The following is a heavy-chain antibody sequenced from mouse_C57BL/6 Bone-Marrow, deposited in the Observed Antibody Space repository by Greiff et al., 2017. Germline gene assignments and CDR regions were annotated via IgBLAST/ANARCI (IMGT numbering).Heavy chain of an antibody. CDR2: IFPGSGST. J-gene: IGHJ2*01. Sequence: VKLMESGPELVKPGASVKISCKASGYPFTDYYINWVKQRPGQGLEWIGWIFPGSGSTYYNEKFKGKATLTVDKSSSTAYMLLSSLTSEDSAVYFCARWGHFDYWGQGTTLTVSS. CDR3: ARWGHFDY. V-gene: IGHV1-75*01. CDR1: GYPFTDYY.